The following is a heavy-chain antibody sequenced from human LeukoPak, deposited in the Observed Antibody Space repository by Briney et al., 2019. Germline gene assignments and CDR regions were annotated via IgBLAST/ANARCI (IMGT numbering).Heavy chain of an antibody. CDR2: INPSGGST. J-gene: IGHJ4*02. V-gene: IGHV1-46*01. CDR1: GYTFTDYY. Sequence: ASVKVSCKASGYTFTDYYMHWVRQAPGQGLEWMGIINPSGGSTSYAQKFQGRVTMTRDMSTSTVYMELSSLRSEDTAVYYCARDIAVASLVHQPWGQGTLVTVSS. D-gene: IGHD6-19*01. CDR3: ARDIAVASLVHQP.